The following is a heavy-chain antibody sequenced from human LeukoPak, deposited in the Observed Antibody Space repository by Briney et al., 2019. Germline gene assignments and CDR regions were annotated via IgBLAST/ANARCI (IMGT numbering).Heavy chain of an antibody. CDR3: ARDGTSADDY. CDR2: ISGNNDNP. Sequence: ASVRVSCKTSGYTFSNFGINWVRQAPGQGLEWMGWISGNNDNPNYGQKFQGRFTVTTDSSTSTAYMELRNLTFDDTAVYYCARDGTSADDYWGQGTLVTVSS. J-gene: IGHJ4*02. D-gene: IGHD1-26*01. CDR1: GYTFSNFG. V-gene: IGHV1-18*01.